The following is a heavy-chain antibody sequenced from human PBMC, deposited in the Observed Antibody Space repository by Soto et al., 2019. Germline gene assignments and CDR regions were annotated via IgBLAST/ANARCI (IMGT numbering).Heavy chain of an antibody. CDR1: GFTFSGYG. V-gene: IGHV3-30*18. CDR3: AKDSGLLYFDPGSFDI. CDR2: ISYDGSNK. D-gene: IGHD3-9*01. J-gene: IGHJ3*02. Sequence: GGSLRLSCAASGFTFSGYGMHWVRQAPGKGLEWVAVISYDGSNKYYADSVKGRFTISRDNSKNTLYLQMNSLRAEDTAVYYCAKDSGLLYFDPGSFDIWGKGTMVTVSS.